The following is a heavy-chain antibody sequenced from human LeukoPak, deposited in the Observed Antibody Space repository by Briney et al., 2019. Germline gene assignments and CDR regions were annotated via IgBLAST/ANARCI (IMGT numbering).Heavy chain of an antibody. CDR3: VREIAVAAAGIYYYYYYMDV. CDR1: GGSISSYY. D-gene: IGHD6-13*01. CDR2: IYTSGST. J-gene: IGHJ6*03. Sequence: PSETLSLTCTVSGGSISSYYWSWIRQPAGKGLEWIGRIYTSGSTNYNPSLKSRVTMSVDTSKNQFSLKLSSVTAADTAVYYCVREIAVAAAGIYYYYYYMDVWGKGTTVTVSS. V-gene: IGHV4-4*07.